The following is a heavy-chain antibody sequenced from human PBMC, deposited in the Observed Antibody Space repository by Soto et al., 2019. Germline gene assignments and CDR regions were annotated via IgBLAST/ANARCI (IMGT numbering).Heavy chain of an antibody. V-gene: IGHV3-23*01. CDR2: ITRDGAIA. Sequence: EGQLLESGGGLVQPGGSLRLSCAASGFTFSNYAMTWVRQAPGKGLEWVSAITRDGAIANYVDAVKGRFTISRDNSKNTLYLQMNSLRAVDTAVYYCAKVGYYYESYDHWYFELWGRGTLVTVSS. CDR1: GFTFSNYA. D-gene: IGHD3-22*01. CDR3: AKVGYYYESYDHWYFEL. J-gene: IGHJ2*01.